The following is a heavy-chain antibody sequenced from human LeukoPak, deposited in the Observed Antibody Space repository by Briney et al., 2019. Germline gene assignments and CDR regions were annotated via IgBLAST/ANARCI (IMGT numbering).Heavy chain of an antibody. CDR1: GFTLSTYW. CDR2: INGDGSDT. CDR3: ARGSSSGWPDYFDS. V-gene: IGHV3-74*01. J-gene: IGHJ4*02. D-gene: IGHD6-19*01. Sequence: GGSLRLSCAASGFTLSTYWMHWVRQAPGQGLVWVSRINGDGSDTPYADSVKGRFTISRDNAKNMLYLQMNSLRAEDTAVYYCARGSSSGWPDYFDSWGQGILVIVSS.